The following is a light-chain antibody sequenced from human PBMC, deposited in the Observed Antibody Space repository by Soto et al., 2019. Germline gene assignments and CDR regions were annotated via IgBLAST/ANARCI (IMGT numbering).Light chain of an antibody. J-gene: IGLJ1*01. CDR3: SSYTSSSTYV. CDR1: SNDVGSYNR. V-gene: IGLV2-18*02. CDR2: EVN. Sequence: QSALTQPPSVSGSPGQSVTISCTGTSNDVGSYNRVSWYQQPPGTAPKLMIYEVNNRPSGVPDRFSGSKSGNTASLTITGLQAEDEAAYYCSSYTSSSTYVFGTGTKVTVL.